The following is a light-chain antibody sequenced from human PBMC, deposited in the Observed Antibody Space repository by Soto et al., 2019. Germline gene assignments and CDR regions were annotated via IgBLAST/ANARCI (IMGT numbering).Light chain of an antibody. J-gene: IGKJ2*01. V-gene: IGKV1-9*01. CDR2: AAS. CDR1: QGISSH. CDR3: QHVNGYPHT. Sequence: DVQLTQSPSFLSASVGDRVTITCRASQGISSHLAWYQQIPGGGPKLLIYAASTLQSGVPSRFSGSGSGTEFTLAISSLQPEDFATYYFQHVNGYPHTFGQGTKLDIK.